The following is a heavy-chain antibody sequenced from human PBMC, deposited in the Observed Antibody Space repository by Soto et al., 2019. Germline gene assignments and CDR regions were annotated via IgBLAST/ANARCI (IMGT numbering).Heavy chain of an antibody. CDR3: ARMYSSGSGWFHP. D-gene: IGHD6-19*01. V-gene: IGHV4-31*03. CDR1: GYPITAGGYY. J-gene: IGHJ5*02. Sequence: SETLSLTCFVSGYPITAGGYYWSWIRHHPGKGLEWIGSFYSSGSIIYNPSLRSRVSISGDTSSNQFSMSLTSVTATDTARYYCARMYSSGSGWFHPWGQGTLVTVSS. CDR2: FYSSGSI.